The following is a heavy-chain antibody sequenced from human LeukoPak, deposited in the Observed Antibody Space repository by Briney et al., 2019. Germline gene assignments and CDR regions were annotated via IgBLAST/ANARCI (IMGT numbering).Heavy chain of an antibody. CDR3: ARESHYYGSGSYTDY. J-gene: IGHJ4*02. V-gene: IGHV4-4*07. Sequence: SETLSLTCTVSGGSISSYYWSWIRQPAGKGLEWIGRFYSGGSADYNPSLKSRVTMSVDTSKNQFSLKLSSVTAADTAVYYCARESHYYGSGSYTDYWGQGTLVTVSS. CDR1: GGSISSYY. D-gene: IGHD3-10*01. CDR2: FYSGGSA.